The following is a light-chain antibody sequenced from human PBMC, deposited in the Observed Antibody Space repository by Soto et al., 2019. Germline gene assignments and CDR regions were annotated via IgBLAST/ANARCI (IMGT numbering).Light chain of an antibody. CDR1: QNIVSW. Sequence: DIQMTQSPSTLSASVGDRVTITCRASQNIVSWLAWYQQKPGKAPRLLIYRASSLNNGVPSRFSGSGSGTEFTLTISSLQPEDFANYHCQHYHSYPRTFGQGTKVEVK. V-gene: IGKV1-5*03. CDR3: QHYHSYPRT. CDR2: RAS. J-gene: IGKJ1*01.